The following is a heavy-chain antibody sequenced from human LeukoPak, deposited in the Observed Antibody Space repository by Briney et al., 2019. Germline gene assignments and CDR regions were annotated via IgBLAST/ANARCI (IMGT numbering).Heavy chain of an antibody. D-gene: IGHD3-10*01. V-gene: IGHV3-30-3*01. J-gene: IGHJ4*02. CDR1: AIIVSRNY. CDR3: AREVSVVRGVN. CDR2: MSSDGTNT. Sequence: PGGSLRLSCAASAIIVSRNYMNWVRQAPGKGLEWVAVMSSDGTNTYYAASVKGRFTISRDISKNTLYLQMNSLRAEDTAVYYCAREVSVVRGVNWGQGTLVTVSS.